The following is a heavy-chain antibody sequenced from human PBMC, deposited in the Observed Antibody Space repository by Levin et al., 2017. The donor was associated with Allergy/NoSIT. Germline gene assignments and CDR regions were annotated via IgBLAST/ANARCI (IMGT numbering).Heavy chain of an antibody. CDR2: INPSGGST. D-gene: IGHD3-22*01. CDR1: GYTFTSYY. V-gene: IGHV1-46*01. CDR3: ARKGFRSGYYSIDFDY. J-gene: IGHJ4*02. Sequence: PGESLKISCKASGYTFTSYYMHWVRQAPGQGLEWMGIINPSGGSTSYAQKFQGRVTMTRDTSTSTVYMELSSLRSEDTAVYYCARKGFRSGYYSIDFDYWGQGTLVTVSS.